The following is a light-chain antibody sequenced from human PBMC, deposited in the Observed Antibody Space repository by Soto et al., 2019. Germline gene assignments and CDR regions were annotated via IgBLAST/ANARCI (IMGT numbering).Light chain of an antibody. J-gene: IGLJ3*02. CDR1: SSDIGGYNY. Sequence: QSALTQPPSASGSPGQSVTISCTGTSSDIGGYNYVSWYQHHPGKAPKLMIYEVNNRPSGVSNRFSASKSGDTASLTISGLQAEDEADYYCSSYTSSSTWVFGGGTKLTVL. CDR3: SSYTSSSTWV. CDR2: EVN. V-gene: IGLV2-14*01.